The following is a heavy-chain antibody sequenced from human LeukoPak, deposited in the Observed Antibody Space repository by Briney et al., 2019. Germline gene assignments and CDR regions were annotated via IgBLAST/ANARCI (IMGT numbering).Heavy chain of an antibody. J-gene: IGHJ6*02. CDR1: GFTFSSYG. CDR3: AREPTYCSSTSCSFNYYYYYGMDV. CDR2: IWYDGSNK. Sequence: GRSLRLSCAASGFTFSSYGMHWVRQAPGKGLEWVAVIWYDGSNKYYADSVKGRFTISRDNSKNTLYLQMNSLRAEDTAVYYCAREPTYCSSTSCSFNYYYYYGMDVWGQGTTVTVSS. D-gene: IGHD2-2*01. V-gene: IGHV3-33*01.